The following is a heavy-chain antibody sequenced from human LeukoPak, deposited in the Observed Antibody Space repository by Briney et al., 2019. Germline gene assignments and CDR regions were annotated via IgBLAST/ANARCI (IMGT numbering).Heavy chain of an antibody. CDR1: GFTFSSYG. CDR2: IRYDGSNK. Sequence: GGSLRLSCAASGFTFSSYGMPWVRQAPGKGLEWVAFIRYDGSNKYYADSVKGRFTISRDNSKNTLYLQMNSLRAEDTAVYYCAKDRQDTYYDFWSGYLDYWGQGTLVTVSS. CDR3: AKDRQDTYYDFWSGYLDY. V-gene: IGHV3-30*02. J-gene: IGHJ4*02. D-gene: IGHD3-3*01.